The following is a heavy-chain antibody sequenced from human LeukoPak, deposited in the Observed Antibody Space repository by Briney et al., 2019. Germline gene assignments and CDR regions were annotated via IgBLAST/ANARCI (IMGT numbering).Heavy chain of an antibody. V-gene: IGHV3-23*01. Sequence: GGSLRLSCAGAGFTFSSHGMNWVRQAPGKGLEWVSGIGPSGDKTYYSDAVKGRFTISRDNSKNTFYLSMNILRAEDTATYYCARDLGWLQLCFGGQGTLVTVSS. CDR2: IGPSGDKT. CDR3: ARDLGWLQLCF. J-gene: IGHJ4*02. CDR1: GFTFSSHG. D-gene: IGHD5-24*01.